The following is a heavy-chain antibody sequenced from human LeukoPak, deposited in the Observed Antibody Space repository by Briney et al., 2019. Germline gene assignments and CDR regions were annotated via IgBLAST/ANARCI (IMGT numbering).Heavy chain of an antibody. Sequence: SGGSLRLSCAASGFTVSSNYMSWVRQAPGKGLEWVSVSYSGGSSYYADSVKGRFTISRDNSKNTLYLQMNTLRAEDTALYYCSTDPRLLIYWGHGTLVTVSS. D-gene: IGHD2-8*01. CDR3: STDPRLLIY. V-gene: IGHV3-53*01. J-gene: IGHJ4*01. CDR2: SYSGGSS. CDR1: GFTVSSNY.